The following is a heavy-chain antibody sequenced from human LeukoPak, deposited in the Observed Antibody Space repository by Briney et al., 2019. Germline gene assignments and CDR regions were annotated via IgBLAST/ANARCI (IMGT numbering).Heavy chain of an antibody. J-gene: IGHJ5*02. CDR1: GGCISSYY. CDR3: ARVLKPGNWFDP. Sequence: SETLSLTCTVSGGCISSYYWSWIRQPAGKGLEWIGRIYTSGSTNYNPSLKSRVTMSVDTSKNQFSLKLSSVTAADTAVYYCARVLKPGNWFDPWGQGTLVTVSS. CDR2: IYTSGST. V-gene: IGHV4-4*07. D-gene: IGHD2-8*02.